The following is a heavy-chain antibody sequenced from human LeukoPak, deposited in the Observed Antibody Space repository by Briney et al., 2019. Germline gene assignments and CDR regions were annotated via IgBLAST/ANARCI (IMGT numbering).Heavy chain of an antibody. CDR2: IDNSGSAT. D-gene: IGHD6-13*01. CDR1: GFTFTDHY. V-gene: IGHV3-11*01. CDR3: ARPPTRSSSEYYFDY. Sequence: PGGSLRLSCAASGFTFTDHYMTWIRQTPGKGLEWLSYIDNSGSATYYVDSVKGRFTISRDNTKKSLYLQMDNLRAEDTAVYYCARPPTRSSSEYYFDYWGQGTLVTVSS. J-gene: IGHJ4*02.